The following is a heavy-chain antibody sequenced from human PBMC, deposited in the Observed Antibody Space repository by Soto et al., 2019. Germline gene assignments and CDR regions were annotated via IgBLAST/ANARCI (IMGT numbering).Heavy chain of an antibody. CDR1: GYTFTGYY. D-gene: IGHD4-17*01. Sequence: ASVKVSCKASGYTFTGYYMHWVRQAPGQGLEWMGWINPNNGATNYAQNFQGRVTMTRDTSISTAYMELSSLRSDDTAVYYCARDDYGGNSGVLVDSWGHGTRVTVS. CDR2: INPNNGAT. CDR3: ARDDYGGNSGVLVDS. V-gene: IGHV1-2*02. J-gene: IGHJ5*01.